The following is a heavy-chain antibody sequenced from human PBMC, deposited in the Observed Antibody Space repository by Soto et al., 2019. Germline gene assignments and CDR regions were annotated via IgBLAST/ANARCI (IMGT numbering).Heavy chain of an antibody. CDR2: IYHSGSA. D-gene: IGHD4-4*01. J-gene: IGHJ5*02. V-gene: IGHV4-4*02. CDR3: ARDADYRLDP. CDR1: SGSISSSNW. Sequence: SETLSLTCAVSSGSISSSNWWSWVRQPPGKGLEWIGDIYHSGSAKYNPSLKSRVTMSVDKSKNQFSLKMTSVTAADTAVYYCARDADYRLDPWGQGTLVTVSS.